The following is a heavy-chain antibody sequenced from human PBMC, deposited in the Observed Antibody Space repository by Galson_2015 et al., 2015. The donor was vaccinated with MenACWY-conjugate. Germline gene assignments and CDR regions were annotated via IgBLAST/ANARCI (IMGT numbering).Heavy chain of an antibody. CDR1: GFTFSHYG. CDR2: ISYDGNNK. J-gene: IGHJ4*02. CDR3: ARVLSSGWTRQFDY. V-gene: IGHV3-30*03. D-gene: IGHD6-19*01. Sequence: SLRLFCAASGFTFSHYGMHWVRQAPGKGLEWVTAISYDGNNKYYADSVRGRFTISRDNSKNTVSLQMNGLTTEDTAVYFCARVLSSGWTRQFDYWGQGTLVAVSS.